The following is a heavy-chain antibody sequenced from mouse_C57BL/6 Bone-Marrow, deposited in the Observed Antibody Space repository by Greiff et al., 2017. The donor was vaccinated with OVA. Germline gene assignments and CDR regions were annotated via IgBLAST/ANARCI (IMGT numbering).Heavy chain of an antibody. Sequence: VQLQQSGAELMKPGASVKLSCKASGYTFTGYWIEWVKQRPGHGLEWIGEILPGSGSTNYNEKFKGKATLTADTSSNTAYMELRSLTTEDSAIYYSAKLCQKGPGIAYWGQGTPGTVSS. CDR1: GYTFTGYW. CDR3: AKLCQKGPGIAY. J-gene: IGHJ3*01. D-gene: IGHD1-1*02. V-gene: IGHV1-9*01. CDR2: ILPGSGST.